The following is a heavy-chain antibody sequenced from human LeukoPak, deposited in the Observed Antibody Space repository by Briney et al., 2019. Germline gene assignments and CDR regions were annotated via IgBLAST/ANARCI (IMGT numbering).Heavy chain of an antibody. D-gene: IGHD6-13*01. CDR3: ARGFPRITAAAGTSFDY. CDR2: INPNSGGT. Sequence: ASVKVSCKASGYTFTGYYMHRVRQAPGQGLEWMGWINPNSGGTNYAQKFQGRVTMTRDTSISTAYMELSRLRSDDTAVYYCARGFPRITAAAGTSFDYWGQGTLVTVSS. V-gene: IGHV1-2*02. CDR1: GYTFTGYY. J-gene: IGHJ4*02.